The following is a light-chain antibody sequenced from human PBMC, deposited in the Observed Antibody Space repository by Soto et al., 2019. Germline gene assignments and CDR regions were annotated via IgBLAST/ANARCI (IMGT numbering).Light chain of an antibody. J-gene: IGKJ3*01. CDR2: GAS. V-gene: IGKV3-20*01. Sequence: EIVMTQSPATLSASPGERATLSCRASQSVTDNYLAWYQQKPGQAPRLLIYGASSRATGIPDRFSGSGSGTDFTLTISRLEPEDFAVYYCQQYGSSPFTFGPGTKVDIK. CDR3: QQYGSSPFT. CDR1: QSVTDNY.